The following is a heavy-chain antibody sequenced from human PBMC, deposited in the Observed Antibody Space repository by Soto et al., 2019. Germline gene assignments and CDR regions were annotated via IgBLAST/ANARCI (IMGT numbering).Heavy chain of an antibody. CDR2: ISAYNGNT. J-gene: IGHJ6*04. D-gene: IGHD2-21*01. Sequence: QIQLVQSGGEVKKPGASVKVSCKSSGYKFISHSITWVRQAPGQGLEWMGRISAYNGNTNYAQKLQGRVTMTTDTSTNNAYMELRSLRSDDTAVYYCARGAFCGGVPGCRDMAVWGKVPTVTVSS. CDR3: ARGAFCGGVPGCRDMAV. CDR1: GYKFISHS. V-gene: IGHV1-18*01.